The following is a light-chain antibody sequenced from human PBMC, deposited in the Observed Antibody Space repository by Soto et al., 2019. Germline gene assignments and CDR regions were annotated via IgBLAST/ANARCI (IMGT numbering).Light chain of an antibody. Sequence: EIQMTQSPSSLSASVGDRVTITCGSSQGIRNDLGWYEQKQGKAPKXLIYAASSLQSGVPSRFSGSGSGTELTLTISSLQPEDFETYYCLQHNSYPLTFGGGTKVDI. V-gene: IGKV1-17*01. CDR2: AAS. J-gene: IGKJ4*01. CDR1: QGIRND. CDR3: LQHNSYPLT.